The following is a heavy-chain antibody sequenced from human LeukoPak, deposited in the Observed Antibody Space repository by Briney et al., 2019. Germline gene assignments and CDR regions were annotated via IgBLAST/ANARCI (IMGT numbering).Heavy chain of an antibody. CDR1: GFTFSYYY. CDR3: ARDAYYDFWSGYSAGNYFDY. J-gene: IGHJ4*02. D-gene: IGHD3-3*01. CDR2: ISSSGSTI. V-gene: IGHV3-11*01. Sequence: GSLRLSCAASGFTFSYYYISRIRQAPGKGLEWVSYISSSGSTIYYADSVKGRFTISRDNAKNSLYLQMNSLRAEDTAVYYCARDAYYDFWSGYSAGNYFDYWGQGTLVTVSS.